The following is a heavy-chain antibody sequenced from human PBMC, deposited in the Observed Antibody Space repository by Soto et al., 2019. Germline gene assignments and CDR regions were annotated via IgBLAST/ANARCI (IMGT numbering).Heavy chain of an antibody. CDR2: INPSVGNT. J-gene: IGHJ6*02. V-gene: IGHV1-46*01. D-gene: IGHD3-9*01. CDR1: GYSFTAYY. Sequence: ASVKVSCKASGYSFTAYYIHWVRQAPGQGLEWMGIINPSVGNTRYAQNFQGRVTMTRDTSTNSVYLELSSLRSDDTAVYYCAKSILTGHEYYYGMDVWGQGTTVTVSS. CDR3: AKSILTGHEYYYGMDV.